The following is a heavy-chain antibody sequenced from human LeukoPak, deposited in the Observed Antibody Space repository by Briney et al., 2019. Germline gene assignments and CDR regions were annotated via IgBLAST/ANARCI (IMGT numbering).Heavy chain of an antibody. D-gene: IGHD6-19*01. V-gene: IGHV3-23*01. Sequence: GGSLRVSCAASGFTFSSYAMSWVRQAPGKGLERVSAISGSGGSTYYADSVKGRFTISRDNSKNTLYLQMNSLRAEDTAVYYCAKDLGMRAKYISGWYVPRAYYFDYWGQGTLVTVSS. CDR3: AKDLGMRAKYISGWYVPRAYYFDY. J-gene: IGHJ4*02. CDR1: GFTFSSYA. CDR2: ISGSGGST.